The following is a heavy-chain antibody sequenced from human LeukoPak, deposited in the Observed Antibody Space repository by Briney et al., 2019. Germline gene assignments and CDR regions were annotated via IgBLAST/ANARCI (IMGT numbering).Heavy chain of an antibody. V-gene: IGHV1-69*13. Sequence: GASVKVSCKASGYTFTSYGISWVRQAPGQGLEWMGGIIPIFGTANYAQKFQGRVTITADESTSTAYMELSSLRSEDTAVYYCAGSSGGSYLPYNWFDPWGQGTLVTVSS. CDR2: IIPIFGTA. J-gene: IGHJ5*02. D-gene: IGHD2-15*01. CDR3: AGSSGGSYLPYNWFDP. CDR1: GYTFTSYG.